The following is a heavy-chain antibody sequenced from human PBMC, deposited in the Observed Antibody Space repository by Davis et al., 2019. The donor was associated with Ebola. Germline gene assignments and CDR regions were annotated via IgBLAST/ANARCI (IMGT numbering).Heavy chain of an antibody. CDR1: GGSISSYY. Sequence: MPSETLSLTCTVSGGSISSYYWSWIRQPPGKGLEWIGYIYYSGSTNYNPSLKSRVTISVDTSKNQFSLKLSSVTAADTAVYYCARVWNDYGSGSYYDYWDQGILVTVSS. CDR2: IYYSGST. D-gene: IGHD3-10*01. V-gene: IGHV4-59*08. J-gene: IGHJ4*02. CDR3: ARVWNDYGSGSYYDY.